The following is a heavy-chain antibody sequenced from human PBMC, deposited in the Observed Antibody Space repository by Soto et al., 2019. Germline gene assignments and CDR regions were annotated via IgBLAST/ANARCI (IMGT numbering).Heavy chain of an antibody. Sequence: EVQLVESGGGLVQPGRSLRLSCAASGFTFDDYAMHWVRQAPGKGLEWVSGISWNSGNIGYADSVKGRFTISRDNVKNSLYLQMNSLRPEDTALYYCTKDIREVVAATAHFDYWGQGILVTVSS. CDR1: GFTFDDYA. CDR3: TKDIREVVAATAHFDY. D-gene: IGHD2-15*01. V-gene: IGHV3-9*01. J-gene: IGHJ4*02. CDR2: ISWNSGNI.